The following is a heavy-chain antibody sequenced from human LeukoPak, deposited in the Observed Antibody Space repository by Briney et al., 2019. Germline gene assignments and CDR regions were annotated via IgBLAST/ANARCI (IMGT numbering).Heavy chain of an antibody. Sequence: PGGSLRLSCAASGFTFSYYAMHWVRQAPGKGLEWVAFISSDGSDTYYADSMKGRFTISRDNSKNTLYLQMTSLRGEDAAMYYCAREGTARDAFDIWGQGTMVTVSS. V-gene: IGHV3-30-3*01. CDR3: AREGTARDAFDI. CDR2: ISSDGSDT. CDR1: GFTFSYYA. J-gene: IGHJ3*02. D-gene: IGHD2-21*02.